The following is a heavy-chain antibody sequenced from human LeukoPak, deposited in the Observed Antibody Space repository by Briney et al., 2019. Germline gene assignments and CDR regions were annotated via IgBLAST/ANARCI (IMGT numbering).Heavy chain of an antibody. CDR3: ARGAGLQLLTNGY. J-gene: IGHJ4*02. Sequence: GASVKVSSTASGYTFTASYMHRGRQAPGQGLEWMGWINPNSGGTNYAQKFQGRVTMTRDTSISTAYMELSRLRSDDTAAYYCARGAGLQLLTNGYWGQGTLVTVSS. D-gene: IGHD5-18*01. V-gene: IGHV1-2*02. CDR1: GYTFTASY. CDR2: INPNSGGT.